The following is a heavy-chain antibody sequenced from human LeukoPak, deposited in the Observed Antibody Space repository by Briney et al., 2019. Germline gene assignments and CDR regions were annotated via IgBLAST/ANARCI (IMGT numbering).Heavy chain of an antibody. Sequence: GRSLRLSCAASGFTFDDYAMHWVRHAPGKGLEWVSGIICNSGSIAYADSVKGRFTISRDNAKNSLYLQMNSLRAEDTALYCCASGTVAGTFDYWGQGTMVTVSS. CDR3: ASGTVAGTFDY. CDR2: IICNSGSI. J-gene: IGHJ4*02. V-gene: IGHV3-9*01. D-gene: IGHD6-19*01. CDR1: GFTFDDYA.